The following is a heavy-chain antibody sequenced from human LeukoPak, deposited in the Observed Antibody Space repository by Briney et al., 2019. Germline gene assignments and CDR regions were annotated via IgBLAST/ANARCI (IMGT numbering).Heavy chain of an antibody. CDR1: RGSISSYY. CDR2: IYYSGTT. V-gene: IGHV4-59*01. J-gene: IGHJ3*02. Sequence: PSETLSLTCTVSRGSISSYYWSWIRQPPGKGLEWIGIIYYSGTTNYNPSLKSRLTISVDTAKNQVSLRLSSVTAADTAVYYCARDWGASGSYHEAFDIWGQGTTVTVSS. D-gene: IGHD1-26*01. CDR3: ARDWGASGSYHEAFDI.